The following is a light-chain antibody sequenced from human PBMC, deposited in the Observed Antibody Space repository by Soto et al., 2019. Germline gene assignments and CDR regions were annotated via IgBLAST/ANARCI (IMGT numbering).Light chain of an antibody. J-gene: IGKJ2*01. Sequence: EIVFTQSPCTLSLSPGERATLSCRASQSVTGTNLAWYQQRPGQAPRLLIYDAVRRATGIPDRFSGSGSGTDFTLTISRLEPEDFAVYYCHQYGSSLGTFGQGTKVDIK. V-gene: IGKV3-20*01. CDR2: DAV. CDR1: QSVTGTN. CDR3: HQYGSSLGT.